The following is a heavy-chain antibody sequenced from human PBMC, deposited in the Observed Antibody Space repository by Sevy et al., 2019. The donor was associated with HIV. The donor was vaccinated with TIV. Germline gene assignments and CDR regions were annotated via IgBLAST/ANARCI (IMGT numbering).Heavy chain of an antibody. D-gene: IGHD2-2*01. J-gene: IGHJ4*02. CDR2: INPGNGNT. CDR3: ARSVIPTAIFDY. CDR1: GYTFTSYA. V-gene: IGHV1-3*01. Sequence: ASAKVSCKASGYTFTSYAIHWVRQAPGQRLEWMGWINPGNGNTKYSQKFQGRVTITRDTSASTTYMELSSLRSEETAVYYCARSVIPTAIFDYWGRGTLVTVSS.